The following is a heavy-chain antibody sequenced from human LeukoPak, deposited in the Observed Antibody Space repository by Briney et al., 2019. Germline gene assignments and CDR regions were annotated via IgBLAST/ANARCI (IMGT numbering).Heavy chain of an antibody. CDR1: GGAVISSY. D-gene: IGHD6-13*01. CDR3: ARWWAAAGNFDY. Sequence: PSETLSLTCTVAGGAVISSYGSWSRQPPGKGVGWVGYISYSGRTNYNPPLKSRVTISVDTSKNQFSLKLSSVTAADTAVYYCARWWAAAGNFDYWGQGTLVTVSS. CDR2: ISYSGRT. V-gene: IGHV4-59*02. J-gene: IGHJ4*02.